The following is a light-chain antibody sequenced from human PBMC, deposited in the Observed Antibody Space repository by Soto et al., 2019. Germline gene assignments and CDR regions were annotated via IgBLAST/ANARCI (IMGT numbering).Light chain of an antibody. CDR2: DVS. CDR1: SRDFGGYNY. CDR3: SSYTSSSTYV. J-gene: IGLJ1*01. Sequence: QSSLTQPAPLAGAPGQAVPISCTGTSRDFGGYNYVSWYQQHPGKAPKLMIYDVSNRPSGVSNRFSGSKSGNTASLTISGLQAEDEADYYCSSYTSSSTYVFGTGTEVTVL. V-gene: IGLV2-14*01.